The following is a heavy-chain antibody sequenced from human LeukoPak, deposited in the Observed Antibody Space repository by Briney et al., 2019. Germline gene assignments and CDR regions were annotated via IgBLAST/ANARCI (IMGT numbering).Heavy chain of an antibody. CDR1: GGSISSYY. J-gene: IGHJ6*03. Sequence: SETLSLTCTVSGGSISSYYWSWIRRPPGKGLEWIGYIFYSGSTNYNPSLKSRVTISVDTSKNQFSLKLSSVTAADTAVYYCARLSVVPAAMQFYYYYHMDVWGKGTTVTVSS. CDR3: ARLSVVPAAMQFYYYYHMDV. CDR2: IFYSGST. D-gene: IGHD2-2*01. V-gene: IGHV4-59*08.